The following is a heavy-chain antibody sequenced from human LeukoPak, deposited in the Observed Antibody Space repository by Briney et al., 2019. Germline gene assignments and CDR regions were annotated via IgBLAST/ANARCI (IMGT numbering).Heavy chain of an antibody. CDR1: GFTFSSYA. J-gene: IGHJ6*03. CDR3: ARGYSSSWGYMDV. CDR2: ISGSGGST. V-gene: IGHV3-23*01. Sequence: GGSLRLSCAASGFTFSSYAMNWVRQAPGKGLEWVAGISGSGGSTYYADSVKGRFTISRDNSKNTLYLQMNSLRVEDTAVYYCARGYSSSWGYMDVWGKGTTVTVSS. D-gene: IGHD6-13*01.